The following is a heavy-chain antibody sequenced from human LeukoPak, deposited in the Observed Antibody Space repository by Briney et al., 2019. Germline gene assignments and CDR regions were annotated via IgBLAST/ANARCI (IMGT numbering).Heavy chain of an antibody. CDR3: ARATLDN. CDR2: IYSGGST. Sequence: GGSLRVSCAASGFAFATYTMSWVRQAPGKGLEWVSVIYSGGSTKYADSVKARFTISRDNSKNTVYLQMNSLRADDTAVYYCARATLDNWGQGTLVTVSS. V-gene: IGHV3-53*01. CDR1: GFAFATYT. J-gene: IGHJ4*02.